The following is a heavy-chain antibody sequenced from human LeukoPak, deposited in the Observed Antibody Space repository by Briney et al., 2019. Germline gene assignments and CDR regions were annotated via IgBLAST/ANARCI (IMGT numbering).Heavy chain of an antibody. J-gene: IGHJ4*02. CDR3: VKEEGGSYYSDN. V-gene: IGHV3-9*01. CDR2: ISWNSGSI. Sequence: LPGGSLRLSCAASGFTFDDYAMHWVRQAPGKGLEWVSGISWNSGSIGYADSVKGRFTISRDNSKNTLYLQMNSLRAEDTAVYYCVKEEGGSYYSDNWGQGTLVTVSS. D-gene: IGHD1-26*01. CDR1: GFTFDDYA.